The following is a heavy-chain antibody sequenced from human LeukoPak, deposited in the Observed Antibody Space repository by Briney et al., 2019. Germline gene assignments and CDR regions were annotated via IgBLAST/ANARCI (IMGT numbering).Heavy chain of an antibody. J-gene: IGHJ4*02. Sequence: GGSLRLSCAASGFTFSSYSMNWVRQAPGKGLEWVSSISSRSSYIYYADSVKGRFTISRDNAKNSLYLQMNSLRAEDTAVYYCARVEGGGVVPRGRFDYWGQGTLVTVSS. D-gene: IGHD3-3*01. CDR3: ARVEGGGVVPRGRFDY. CDR1: GFTFSSYS. CDR2: ISSRSSYI. V-gene: IGHV3-21*01.